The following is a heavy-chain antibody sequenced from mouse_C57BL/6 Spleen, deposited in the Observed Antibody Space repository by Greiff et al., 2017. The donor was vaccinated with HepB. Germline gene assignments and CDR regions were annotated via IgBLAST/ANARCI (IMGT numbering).Heavy chain of an antibody. V-gene: IGHV5-4*03. CDR1: GFTFSSYA. CDR2: ISDGGSYT. Sequence: EVKLVESGGGLVKPGGSLKLSCAASGFTFSSYAMSWVRQTPEKRLEWVATISDGGSYTYYPDNVKGRCTISRDNAKNNLYLQMIHLKSEDAAMYYCARALWSRYWYFGVWGTGTTVTVSS. J-gene: IGHJ1*03. D-gene: IGHD1-1*02. CDR3: ARALWSRYWYFGV.